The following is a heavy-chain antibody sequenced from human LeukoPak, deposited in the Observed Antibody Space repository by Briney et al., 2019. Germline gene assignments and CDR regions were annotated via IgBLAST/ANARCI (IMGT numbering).Heavy chain of an antibody. CDR1: GYTFTSYD. J-gene: IGHJ5*02. D-gene: IGHD3-10*01. CDR3: ASTGGGWFDGINWFDP. V-gene: IGHV1-46*01. CDR2: INPSGGST. Sequence: ASVKVSCKASGYTFTSYDINWVRQAPGQGLEWMGIINPSGGSTSYAQKFQGRVTMTRDTSTSTVYMELSSLRSEDTAVYYCASTGGGWFDGINWFDPWGQGTLVTVSS.